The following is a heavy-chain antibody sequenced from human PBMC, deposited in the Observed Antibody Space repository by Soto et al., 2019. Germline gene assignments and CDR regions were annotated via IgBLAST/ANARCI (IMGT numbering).Heavy chain of an antibody. CDR1: GYTFTDYA. CDR2: ISGGNGNT. Sequence: QVQLVQSGAEVKQPGASVTVSCVASGYTFTDYAMHWVRQAPGQRPEWMGWISGGNGNTKYSRSFQDRVTITKDTSANTVYLDLSSLRSEDTAVYYCARGSVADMLGFDPWGQGTLVTVSS. CDR3: ARGSVADMLGFDP. D-gene: IGHD6-19*01. J-gene: IGHJ5*02. V-gene: IGHV1-3*01.